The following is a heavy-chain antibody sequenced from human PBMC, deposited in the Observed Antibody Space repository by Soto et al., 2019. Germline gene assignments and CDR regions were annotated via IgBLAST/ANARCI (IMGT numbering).Heavy chain of an antibody. CDR3: ARSGASRSYPLDY. J-gene: IGHJ4*02. Sequence: QVQLVQSGAEVKKPGASMKVSCKASGYTFTSYAVHWVRQAPGQRLEWMGWINAGNGDTKYSQKFQGRVTITRDTSASTAYMELTSLRSDDTAVYYCARSGASRSYPLDYWAQGTLVTVYS. CDR1: GYTFTSYA. D-gene: IGHD3-10*01. CDR2: INAGNGDT. V-gene: IGHV1-3*01.